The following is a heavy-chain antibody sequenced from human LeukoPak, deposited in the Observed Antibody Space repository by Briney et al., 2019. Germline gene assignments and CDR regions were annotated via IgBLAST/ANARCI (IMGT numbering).Heavy chain of an antibody. D-gene: IGHD2-2*01. V-gene: IGHV1-69*13. CDR3: ARDKFGYCSSTSCLNMDV. J-gene: IGHJ6*03. CDR1: GGTFSSYA. CDR2: IIPIFGTA. Sequence: SVKVSCKASGGTFSSYAISWVRQAPGQGLEWMGGIIPIFGTANYAQKFQGRVTITADESTSTAYMELSSLRSEDTAVYYCARDKFGYCSSTSCLNMDVWGEGTTVTVSS.